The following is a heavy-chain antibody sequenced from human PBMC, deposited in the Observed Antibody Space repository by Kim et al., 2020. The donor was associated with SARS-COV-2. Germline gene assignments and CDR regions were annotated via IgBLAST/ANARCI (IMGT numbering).Heavy chain of an antibody. V-gene: IGHV3-74*01. Sequence: GGSLRLSCAASGFTFSSYWMHWVRQAPGKGLVWVSRINSDGSSTSYADSVKGRFTISRDNAKNTLYLQMNSLRAEDTAVYYCARGESGSYFGYYYYYMDVWGKGTTVTVSS. J-gene: IGHJ6*03. CDR1: GFTFSSYW. CDR2: INSDGSST. CDR3: ARGESGSYFGYYYYYMDV. D-gene: IGHD1-26*01.